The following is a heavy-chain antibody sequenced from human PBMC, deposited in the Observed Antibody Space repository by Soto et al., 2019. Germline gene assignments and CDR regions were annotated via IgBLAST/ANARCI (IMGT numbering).Heavy chain of an antibody. D-gene: IGHD3-16*01. Sequence: QVQLQESGPGLVKPSETLSLTCTVSGGSVRSGSYYWSWIRQPPGKGLEWIGYIYYSGSTNYNPSLKSRVTISVDTSKNQFSLKLSSVTAADTAVYYCASERGDVDYLDYWGQGTLVTVSS. CDR3: ASERGDVDYLDY. J-gene: IGHJ4*02. V-gene: IGHV4-61*01. CDR1: GGSVRSGSYY. CDR2: IYYSGST.